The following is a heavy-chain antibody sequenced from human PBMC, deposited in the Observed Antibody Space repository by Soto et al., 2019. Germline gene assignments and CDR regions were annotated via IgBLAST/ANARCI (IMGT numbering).Heavy chain of an antibody. Sequence: GASVKVSCKASGYSFTTYAMHWVRQAPGQRLEWMGWINGGNGNTKYSQKFQDRVTITRDTSASIAYMELSSLRSEDTAVYYCATSLPSILEWLPKGMDVWGQGTTVTVSS. V-gene: IGHV1-3*01. CDR2: INGGNGNT. CDR3: ATSLPSILEWLPKGMDV. CDR1: GYSFTTYA. J-gene: IGHJ6*02. D-gene: IGHD3-3*01.